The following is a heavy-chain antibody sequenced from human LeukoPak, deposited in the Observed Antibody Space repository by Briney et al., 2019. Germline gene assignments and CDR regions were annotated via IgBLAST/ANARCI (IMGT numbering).Heavy chain of an antibody. J-gene: IGHJ4*02. CDR1: GFTFDDYA. CDR2: ISWNGGSI. D-gene: IGHD2/OR15-2a*01. CDR3: VSFYETY. V-gene: IGHV3-9*01. Sequence: GGSLRLSCEASGFTFDDYAMHWVRQAPGKGLEWVSGISWNGGSIGYADSVKGRFTISKDNAKNTVYLQMNSLRAEDTAVYYCVSFYETYWGRGTLVTVSS.